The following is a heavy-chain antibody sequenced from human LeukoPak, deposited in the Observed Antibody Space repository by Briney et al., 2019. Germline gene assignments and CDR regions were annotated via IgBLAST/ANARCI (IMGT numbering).Heavy chain of an antibody. Sequence: GASVKVSCKASGGTFSRYTITWVRQAPGQGLEWMGGIIPVFGTTNYAQKFQGRVTLTTDESTSTAYMELSSPRSEDTAVYYCASGLDYDILTGYYGWLDPWGQGTLVTVSS. J-gene: IGHJ5*02. D-gene: IGHD3-9*01. CDR1: GGTFSRYT. V-gene: IGHV1-69*05. CDR2: IIPVFGTT. CDR3: ASGLDYDILTGYYGWLDP.